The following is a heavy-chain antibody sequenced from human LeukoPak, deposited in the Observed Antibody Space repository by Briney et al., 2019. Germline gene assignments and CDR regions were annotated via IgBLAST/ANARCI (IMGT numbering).Heavy chain of an antibody. J-gene: IGHJ4*02. CDR2: TYYRSKWYN. D-gene: IGHD6-13*01. Sequence: SQTLSLTCAISGDSFSSNSAAWNWIRQSPSRGLEWLGRTYYRSKWYNDYAVSVKSRITINPDTSKNQFSLQLNSVTPEDTAVYYCTRDGYSSTWYVFDFWGQGTLVTVSS. CDR1: GDSFSSNSAA. V-gene: IGHV6-1*01. CDR3: TRDGYSSTWYVFDF.